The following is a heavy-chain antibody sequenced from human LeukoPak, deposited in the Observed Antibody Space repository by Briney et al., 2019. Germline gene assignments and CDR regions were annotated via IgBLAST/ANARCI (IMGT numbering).Heavy chain of an antibody. D-gene: IGHD1-1*01. CDR3: AKGDTPDNSYNYFAP. V-gene: IGHV3-23*01. CDR2: ISYSGDGT. Sequence: GGSLRLSCAASGFIISGYAMRWVRQAPGKGLEWVSSISYSGDGTKYADSVKGRCTISREDSKNTLYLQMNSLRAEDTAVYYCAKGDTPDNSYNYFAPWGQGTLVTVSS. J-gene: IGHJ5*02. CDR1: GFIISGYA.